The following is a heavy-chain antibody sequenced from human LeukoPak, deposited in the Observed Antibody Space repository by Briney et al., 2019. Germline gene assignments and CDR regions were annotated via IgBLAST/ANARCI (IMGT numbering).Heavy chain of an antibody. CDR3: ARDLGSGMIVVAFDY. Sequence: ASVKVSCKASGYTFTGYYMHWVRQAPGQGLEWMGWINPNSGGTNYAQKFQGRVTMTRDTSISTAYMELSRLRSDDTAVYYCARDLGSGMIVVAFDYWGQGTLVTASS. V-gene: IGHV1-2*02. CDR2: INPNSGGT. CDR1: GYTFTGYY. J-gene: IGHJ4*02. D-gene: IGHD3-22*01.